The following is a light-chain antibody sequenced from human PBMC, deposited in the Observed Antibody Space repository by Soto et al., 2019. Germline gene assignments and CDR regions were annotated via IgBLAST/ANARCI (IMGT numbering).Light chain of an antibody. CDR3: QQTYSGPNT. Sequence: DIQLTQSPSELSASVGDRVTITCRASQTMNTYLNWYRQKPGEAPTLLIYASSSLQNGVPSRIRGSGSGAEFSLSFTSLQPEDVATDYCQQTYSGPNTFGRGTKLEIK. V-gene: IGKV1-39*01. CDR2: ASS. CDR1: QTMNTY. J-gene: IGKJ2*01.